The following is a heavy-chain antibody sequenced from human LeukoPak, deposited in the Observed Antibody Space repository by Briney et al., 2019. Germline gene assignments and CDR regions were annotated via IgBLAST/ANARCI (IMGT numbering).Heavy chain of an antibody. CDR2: IWHDGSSQ. D-gene: IGHD4-11*01. Sequence: GGSLRLSCVASGFTFNHYAMHWVRQAPGKGLEWVAVIWHDGSSQYYADSVKGRFTISRDNSMKTLYLEMNSLRVEDTAVYYCAKDARRGFDYSNSLESWGQGTLVTVSS. CDR1: GFTFNHYA. J-gene: IGHJ5*01. CDR3: AKDARRGFDYSNSLES. V-gene: IGHV3-33*06.